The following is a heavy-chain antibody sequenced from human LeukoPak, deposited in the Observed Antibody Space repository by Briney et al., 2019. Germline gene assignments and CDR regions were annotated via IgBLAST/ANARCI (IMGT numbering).Heavy chain of an antibody. J-gene: IGHJ4*02. CDR2: INHSGST. CDR3: AMRRVVISRVDY. CDR1: GGSFSGHY. D-gene: IGHD3-22*01. Sequence: SETLSLTCAVYGGSFSGHYWTWIRQPPGKGLEWIGEINHSGSTNYNPSLKSRVTISVDTSKNQCSLKLRSVTAADTAVYYCAMRRVVISRVDYWGQGTLVTVSS. V-gene: IGHV4-34*01.